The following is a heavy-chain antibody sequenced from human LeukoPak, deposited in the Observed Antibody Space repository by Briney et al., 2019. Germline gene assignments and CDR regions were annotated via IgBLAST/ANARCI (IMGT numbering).Heavy chain of an antibody. V-gene: IGHV1-18*01. J-gene: IGHJ3*02. CDR2: ISAYNGNT. D-gene: IGHD4-17*01. CDR3: ARPVPYGDYVAGAFDI. Sequence: GASVKVSCKASGYTFTSYGISWVRQAPGQGLEWMGWISAYNGNTNYAQKLRGRVTMTTDTSTSTAYMELRSLRSDDTAVYYCARPVPYGDYVAGAFDIWGQGTMVTVSS. CDR1: GYTFTSYG.